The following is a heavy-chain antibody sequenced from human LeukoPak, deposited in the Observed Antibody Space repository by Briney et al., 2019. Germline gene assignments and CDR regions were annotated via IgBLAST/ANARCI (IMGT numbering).Heavy chain of an antibody. Sequence: GRSLRLSCAASGFTFSSYAMHWVRQAPGKGLEWVAVISYDGSNEYYADSVKGRFTISRDNSKNTLYLQMNSLRAEDTAGYYCARDPPGPWGQGNLVHGSS. J-gene: IGHJ4*02. V-gene: IGHV3-30*01. CDR2: ISYDGSNE. CDR3: ARDPPGP. CDR1: GFTFSSYA.